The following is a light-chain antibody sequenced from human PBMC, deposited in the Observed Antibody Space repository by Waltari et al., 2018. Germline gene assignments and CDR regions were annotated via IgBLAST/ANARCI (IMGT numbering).Light chain of an antibody. CDR3: QQYYTTPLT. CDR2: WAS. Sequence: DIVMTQSPDSLAVSLGERATINCKSSQSVLYSSNNRNYLTWYQQKTGQPSKLLIYWASIREAGVPDRFSGSGSGTDFTRTISSLQAEDVAVYYCQQYYTTPLTFGGGTKVEIK. CDR1: QSVLYSSNNRNY. J-gene: IGKJ4*01. V-gene: IGKV4-1*01.